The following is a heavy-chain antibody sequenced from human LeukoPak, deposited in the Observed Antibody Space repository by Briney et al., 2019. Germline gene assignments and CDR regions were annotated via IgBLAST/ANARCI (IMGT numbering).Heavy chain of an antibody. CDR1: GGSISSYY. CDR2: IYTSGST. J-gene: IGHJ3*02. CDR3: ARESRGGYCSGGSCYSSDDAFDI. V-gene: IGHV4-4*07. Sequence: PSETLSLTCTVSGGSISSYYWSWIRQPAGKGLEWIGRIYTSGSTNYNPSLKSRVTMSVDTSKNQFSLKLSSVTAADTAVYYCARESRGGYCSGGSCYSSDDAFDIWGQGTMVTVSS. D-gene: IGHD2-15*01.